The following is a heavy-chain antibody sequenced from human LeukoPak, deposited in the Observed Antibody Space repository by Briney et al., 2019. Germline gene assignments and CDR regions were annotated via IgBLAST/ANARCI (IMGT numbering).Heavy chain of an antibody. J-gene: IGHJ4*02. CDR3: ARHTGSGLFILP. CDR1: GVSIVSSNSY. CDR2: IYYSGNT. Sequence: SETLSLTCTGSGVSIVSSNSYWGWIRQPPGKGLEGIGSIYYSGNTYYNPSLNIQVSISIDTSKNHFSLRLTSVNAADPAVYYCARHTGSGLFILPGGQGTLVTVSS. D-gene: IGHD3/OR15-3a*01. V-gene: IGHV4-39*01.